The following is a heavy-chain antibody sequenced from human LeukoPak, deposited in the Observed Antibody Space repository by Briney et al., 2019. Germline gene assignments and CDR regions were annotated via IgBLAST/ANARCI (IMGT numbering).Heavy chain of an antibody. CDR2: ISSTSNYI. Sequence: GGSLRLSCAVSGFTFSSYAMHWVRQAPGKGLEWVSCISSTSNYIFYADSVRGRFTISRDNAKNSLYLQMDSLRAEDTAVYYCARGGIITSYAFEIWGQGAMVTVSS. CDR3: ARGGIITSYAFEI. J-gene: IGHJ3*02. V-gene: IGHV3-21*01. CDR1: GFTFSSYA. D-gene: IGHD1-26*01.